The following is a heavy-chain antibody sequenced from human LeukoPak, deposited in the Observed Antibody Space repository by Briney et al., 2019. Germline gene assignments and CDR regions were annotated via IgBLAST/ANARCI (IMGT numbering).Heavy chain of an antibody. CDR3: ATGYYDFWSGYYTDWFDP. CDR2: MNPNSGNT. J-gene: IGHJ5*02. D-gene: IGHD3-3*01. CDR1: GYTFTSYD. V-gene: IGHV1-8*01. Sequence: ASVKVSCKASGYTFTSYDINWVRQATGQGLEWMGWMNPNSGNTGYAQKFQGRVTMTRNTSISTAYMELSSLRSEDTAVYYCATGYYDFWSGYYTDWFDPWGQGTLVTVSS.